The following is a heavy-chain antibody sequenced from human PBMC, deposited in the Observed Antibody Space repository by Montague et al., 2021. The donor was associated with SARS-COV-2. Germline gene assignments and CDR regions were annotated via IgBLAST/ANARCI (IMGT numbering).Heavy chain of an antibody. CDR2: ISQGGNT. D-gene: IGHD2-2*02. V-gene: IGHV4-34*01. CDR3: ARLVDGIVPSPILGLGPYYSCCDLDY. Sequence: SETLSLTCAVSGGSFSPYYWSWIRQPPGKGLEWIGEISQGGNTKYNPSLKSRVSISLDTSRNQFSLKVSSVTAADTAIYYCARLVDGIVPSPILGLGPYYSCCDLDYWGKGTTVTVSS. CDR1: GGSFSPYY. J-gene: IGHJ6*03.